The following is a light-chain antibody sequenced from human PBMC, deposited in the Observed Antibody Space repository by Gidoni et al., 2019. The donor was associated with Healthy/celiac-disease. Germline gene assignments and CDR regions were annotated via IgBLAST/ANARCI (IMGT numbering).Light chain of an antibody. CDR2: DAS. V-gene: IGKV3-11*01. CDR3: QQRSNWPYT. CDR1: QSVSSY. J-gene: IGKJ2*01. Sequence: EIVLTQSPATLSLSPGERATFSCRASQSVSSYLAWYQQKPGQAPRLLIYDASNRATGIPARFSGSGSGTDFTLTISSLEPEDFAVYYCQQRSNWPYTFXQXTKLEIK.